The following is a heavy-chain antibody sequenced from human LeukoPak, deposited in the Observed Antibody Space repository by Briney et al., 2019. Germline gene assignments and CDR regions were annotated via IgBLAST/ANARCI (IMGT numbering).Heavy chain of an antibody. J-gene: IGHJ4*02. V-gene: IGHV3-23*01. CDR3: AKVTLVGATISNAFDY. CDR2: ISGSGGST. D-gene: IGHD1-26*01. CDR1: GFTFSSYA. Sequence: GGSLRLSCAASGFTFSSYAMSWVRQAPGKGLEWVSAISGSGGSTYYADSVKGRFTISRDNSKNTLYLQMNSLRAEDTAVYYCAKVTLVGATISNAFDYWGQGTPVTVSS.